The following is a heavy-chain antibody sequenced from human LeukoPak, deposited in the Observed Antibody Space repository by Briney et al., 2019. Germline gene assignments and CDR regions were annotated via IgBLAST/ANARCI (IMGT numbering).Heavy chain of an antibody. J-gene: IGHJ4*02. CDR1: GFTFSSYA. CDR2: IGGSGGST. CDR3: AKRLLWFGELLLFDY. V-gene: IGHV3-23*01. Sequence: GGSLRLSCAASGFTFSSYAMSWVRQAPGKGLEWVSAIGGSGGSTYYADSVKGRFTISRDNSKNTLYLQMNSLRAEDTAVYYCAKRLLWFGELLLFDYWGQGTLVTVSS. D-gene: IGHD3-10*01.